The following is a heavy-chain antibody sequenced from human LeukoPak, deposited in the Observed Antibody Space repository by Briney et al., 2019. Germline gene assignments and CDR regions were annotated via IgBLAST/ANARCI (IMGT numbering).Heavy chain of an antibody. Sequence: GASVKVSCKASGYTFTSYAMHWVRQAPGQRLEWMGWINAGNGNTKYSQKFQGRVTITRDTSASTAYMELSSLRSEDKAVYYCARGKGLYYDFWSGFLNYWGQGTLVTVSS. CDR2: INAGNGNT. D-gene: IGHD3-3*01. CDR1: GYTFTSYA. CDR3: ARGKGLYYDFWSGFLNY. V-gene: IGHV1-3*01. J-gene: IGHJ4*02.